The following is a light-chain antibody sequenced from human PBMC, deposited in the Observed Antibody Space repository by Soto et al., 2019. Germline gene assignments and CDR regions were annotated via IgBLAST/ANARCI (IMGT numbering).Light chain of an antibody. J-gene: IGKJ2*01. CDR3: QQYGSYPS. V-gene: IGKV1-5*03. CDR1: QSVSSW. CDR2: KAS. Sequence: DIQMTQSPSTLSASIGDRVSITCRASQSVSSWLAWYQQKPGRAPELLIYKASSLEGGVPSRFSGSGSGTEFTLTINSLQPDDFATYYCQQYGSYPSFGQGTKLEIK.